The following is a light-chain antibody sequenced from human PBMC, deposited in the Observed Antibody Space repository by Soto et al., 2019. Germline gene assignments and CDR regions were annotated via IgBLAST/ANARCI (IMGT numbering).Light chain of an antibody. CDR1: QSVSSSY. J-gene: IGKJ1*01. CDR2: VAS. CDR3: QQYGRSPWS. V-gene: IGKV3-20*01. Sequence: EIVLTQAPGTLSLSPGERATLSCRASQSVSSSYSAWYQQKPGQAPRPLIYVASLRSIGITDMFSGSGSGTDFTLTMSRLEPEDFAAYYCQQYGRSPWSIGQGKKVEIQ.